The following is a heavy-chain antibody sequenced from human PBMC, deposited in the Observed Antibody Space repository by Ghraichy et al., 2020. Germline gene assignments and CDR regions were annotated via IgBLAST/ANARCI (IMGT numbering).Heavy chain of an antibody. Sequence: GESLNISCAASEFSFSSYSMNWVRQAPGRGPEWVAYIDSTSNIIYYVDSVKGRFTISRDNAKNSLHLQMNNLRDEDTAVYYCARPVVPATAGAFDIWGQGTMVTVSS. D-gene: IGHD2-21*02. CDR3: ARPVVPATAGAFDI. CDR2: IDSTSNII. J-gene: IGHJ3*02. CDR1: EFSFSSYS. V-gene: IGHV3-48*02.